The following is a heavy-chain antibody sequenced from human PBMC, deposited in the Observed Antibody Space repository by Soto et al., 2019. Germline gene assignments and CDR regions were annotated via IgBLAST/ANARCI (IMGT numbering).Heavy chain of an antibody. Sequence: SETLSLTCTVSGGSISSYYWSWIRQPPGKGLEWIGYIYYSGSTNYNPSLKSRVTISVDTSKNQFSLKLSSVTAADTAVYYCARVGGYYYRYFDYWGQGTLVTVSS. CDR3: ARVGGYYYRYFDY. J-gene: IGHJ4*02. D-gene: IGHD3-22*01. CDR2: IYYSGST. CDR1: GGSISSYY. V-gene: IGHV4-59*01.